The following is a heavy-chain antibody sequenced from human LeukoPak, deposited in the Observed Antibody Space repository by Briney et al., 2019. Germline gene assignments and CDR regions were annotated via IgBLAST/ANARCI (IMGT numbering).Heavy chain of an antibody. V-gene: IGHV3-21*01. CDR3: ARDPYSGNYGAYYYYYMDV. J-gene: IGHJ6*03. CDR2: ITSGSSYI. D-gene: IGHD1-26*01. Sequence: GGALRLSCAASGFSFSTYNMNWVRQAPGQRLEWVSSITSGSSYIYYADSVKGRFTISRDNAKSSLYLQMDSLRAEDTAVYYCARDPYSGNYGAYYYYYMDVWGKGTTVTISS. CDR1: GFSFSTYN.